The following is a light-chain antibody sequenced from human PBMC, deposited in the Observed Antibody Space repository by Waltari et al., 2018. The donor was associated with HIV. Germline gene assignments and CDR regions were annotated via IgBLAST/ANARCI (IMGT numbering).Light chain of an antibody. CDR1: SSDVGSYNL. J-gene: IGLJ2*01. CDR2: EGS. CDR3: CSYAGSSTLEV. Sequence: QSALTQPASVSGSPGQSITISCTGTSSDVGSYNLVSWYQHHPGKAPKLMIYEGSKRPSGVSKRFSGSKSGNTASLTISGLQAEDEADYYCCSYAGSSTLEVFGGWTKLTVL. V-gene: IGLV2-23*01.